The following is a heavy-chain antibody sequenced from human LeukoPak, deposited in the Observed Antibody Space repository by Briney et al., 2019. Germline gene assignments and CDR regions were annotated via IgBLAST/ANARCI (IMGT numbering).Heavy chain of an antibody. CDR1: GFTFSSNA. Sequence: PGGSLRLSCAASGFTFSSNAMSWVRQAPGKGLEWVSAISGSGGSTYYADSVKGRFTISRDNSKNTLYLQMNSLRAEDTAVYYCAKRGGGGRTQPGNFDYWGQGTLVTVSS. V-gene: IGHV3-23*01. D-gene: IGHD1-14*01. CDR2: ISGSGGST. J-gene: IGHJ4*02. CDR3: AKRGGGGRTQPGNFDY.